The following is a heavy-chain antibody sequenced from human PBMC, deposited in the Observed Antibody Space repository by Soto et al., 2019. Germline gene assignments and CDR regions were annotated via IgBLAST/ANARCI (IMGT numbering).Heavy chain of an antibody. D-gene: IGHD1-1*01. Sequence: SVKVSCKASGFTFTSSAVQWVRQARGQRLEWIGWIVVGSGNTNYAQKFQERVTITRDMSTSTAYMELSSLRSEDTAVYYCAADRGYRVGYYYYYGMDVWGQGTTVTVSS. V-gene: IGHV1-58*01. CDR2: IVVGSGNT. CDR3: AADRGYRVGYYYYYGMDV. CDR1: GFTFTSSA. J-gene: IGHJ6*02.